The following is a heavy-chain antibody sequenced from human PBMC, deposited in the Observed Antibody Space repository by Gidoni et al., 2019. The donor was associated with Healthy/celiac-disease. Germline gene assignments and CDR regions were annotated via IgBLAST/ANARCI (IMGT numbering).Heavy chain of an antibody. CDR2: IYYSGST. CDR1: GGSISSYY. Sequence: QVQLQESGPGLVKPSETLSLTCTVSGGSISSYYWSWIRQPPGKGLEWIGYIYYSGSTNYNPSLKSRVTISVDTSKNQFSLKLSSVTAADTAVYYCASRSSFHGDPYYFDYWGQGTLVTVSS. D-gene: IGHD4-17*01. CDR3: ASRSSFHGDPYYFDY. V-gene: IGHV4-59*01. J-gene: IGHJ4*02.